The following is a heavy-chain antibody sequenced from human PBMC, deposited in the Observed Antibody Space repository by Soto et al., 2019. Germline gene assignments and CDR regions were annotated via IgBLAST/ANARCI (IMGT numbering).Heavy chain of an antibody. J-gene: IGHJ5*02. CDR3: ARVYSSSWYGHNARWFDH. CDR1: GGSISSYY. V-gene: IGHV4-4*07. CDR2: IYTSGST. D-gene: IGHD6-13*01. Sequence: SGTLSLTCTVSGGSISSYYWSGIRQPAGKGLEGIGRIYTSGSTNYNPSLKSRVTMSVDTSKNQFSLKLSSVTAADTAVYYCARVYSSSWYGHNARWFDHWGQGTLVTVSS.